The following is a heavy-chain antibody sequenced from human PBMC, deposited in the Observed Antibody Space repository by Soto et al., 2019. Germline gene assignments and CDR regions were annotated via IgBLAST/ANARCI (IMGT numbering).Heavy chain of an antibody. Sequence: PGGSLRLSCAASGFTFSSYAMSWVRQAPGKGLEWVSAISGSGGSTYYADSVKGRFTISRDNSKNTLYLQMNSLRAEDTAVYYCAKAFTYYDFWSGYLYWGQGTLVTVSS. V-gene: IGHV3-23*01. J-gene: IGHJ4*02. CDR3: AKAFTYYDFWSGYLY. CDR1: GFTFSSYA. D-gene: IGHD3-3*01. CDR2: ISGSGGST.